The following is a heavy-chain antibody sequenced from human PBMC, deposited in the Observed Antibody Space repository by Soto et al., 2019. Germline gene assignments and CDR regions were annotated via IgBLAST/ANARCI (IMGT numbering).Heavy chain of an antibody. Sequence: SVKVSCKASGYTFTSYGISWVRQAPGQGLEWMGRIIPILGIANYAQKFQGRVTITADKSTSTAYMELSSLRSEDTAVYYCATHKRDIVVVVAANDAFDIWG. CDR1: GYTFTSYG. V-gene: IGHV1-69*04. CDR2: IIPILGIA. CDR3: ATHKRDIVVVVAANDAFDI. D-gene: IGHD2-15*01. J-gene: IGHJ3*02.